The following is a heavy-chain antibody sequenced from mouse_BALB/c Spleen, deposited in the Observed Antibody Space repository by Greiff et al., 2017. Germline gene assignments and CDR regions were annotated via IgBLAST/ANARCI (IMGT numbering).Heavy chain of an antibody. V-gene: IGHV1-63*02. CDR1: GYTFTNYW. CDR2: IYPGGGYT. J-gene: IGHJ2*01. CDR3: ASYGNYPYFDY. D-gene: IGHD2-1*01. Sequence: VQLQQSGAELVRPGTSVKISCKASGYTFTNYWLGWVKQRPGHGLEWIGDIYPGGGYTNYNEKFKGKATLTADTSSSTAYMQLSSLTSEDSAVYFCASYGNYPYFDYWGQGTTLTVSS.